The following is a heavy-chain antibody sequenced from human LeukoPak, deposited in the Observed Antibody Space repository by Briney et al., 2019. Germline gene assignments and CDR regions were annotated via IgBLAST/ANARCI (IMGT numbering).Heavy chain of an antibody. J-gene: IGHJ4*02. Sequence: PSETLSLTCAVSGGSIGSSNWWSWVRQPPGKGLEWIEEVYQSGSTNYNPSLKNRVTISVDKSKNQFSLNLSSVTAADTAVYFCARNGGNTDFDYWGQGTLVTVSS. V-gene: IGHV4-4*02. CDR2: VYQSGST. D-gene: IGHD2-8*01. CDR3: ARNGGNTDFDY. CDR1: GGSIGSSNW.